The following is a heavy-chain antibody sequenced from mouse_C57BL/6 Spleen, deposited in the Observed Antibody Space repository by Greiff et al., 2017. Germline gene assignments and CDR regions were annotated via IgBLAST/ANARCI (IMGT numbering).Heavy chain of an antibody. V-gene: IGHV5-17*01. D-gene: IGHD1-1*01. CDR1: GFTFSDYG. CDR3: ARRALTVVATGAMDY. J-gene: IGHJ4*01. CDR2: ISSGSSTI. Sequence: EVMLVESGGGLVKPGGSLKLSCAASGFTFSDYGMHWVRQAPEKGLEWVAYISSGSSTIYYADTVKGRFTISRDNAKNTLFLQMTSLRSEDTAMYYCARRALTVVATGAMDYWGQGTSVTVSS.